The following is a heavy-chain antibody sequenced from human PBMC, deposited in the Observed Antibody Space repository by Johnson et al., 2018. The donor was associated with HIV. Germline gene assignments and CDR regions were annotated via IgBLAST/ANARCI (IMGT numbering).Heavy chain of an antibody. V-gene: IGHV3-66*01. D-gene: IGHD2-15*01. CDR1: GITVGTNY. J-gene: IGHJ3*02. Sequence: MLLVESGGGLVQPGGSLRLSCAASGITVGTNYMSWVRQAPGKGLEWVSAIGKVSDKYYSDSVKGRFSMSREQAKNSRYLQKNSLRAEDTALYYCARGRDYYDSSGGSGYSVPLAFDIWGQGTMVTVSS. CDR2: IGKVSDK. CDR3: ARGRDYYDSSGGSGYSVPLAFDI.